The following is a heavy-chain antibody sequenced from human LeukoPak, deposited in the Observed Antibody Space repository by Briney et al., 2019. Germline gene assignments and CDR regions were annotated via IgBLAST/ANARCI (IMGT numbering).Heavy chain of an antibody. CDR1: GFTFSNAW. D-gene: IGHD4-17*01. Sequence: PGGALRLSCAASGFTFSNAWMNWVRQAPGKGLEWVSSISSSSSYIYYGDSVKGRFTISRDNAKNSLYLQMNSLRAEDTAVYYCARDGAVTNGRYFDYWGQGTLVTVSS. CDR3: ARDGAVTNGRYFDY. V-gene: IGHV3-21*01. J-gene: IGHJ4*02. CDR2: ISSSSSYI.